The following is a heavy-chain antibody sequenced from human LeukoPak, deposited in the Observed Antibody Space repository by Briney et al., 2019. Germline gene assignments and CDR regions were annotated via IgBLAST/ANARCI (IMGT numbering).Heavy chain of an antibody. CDR3: ARARKQWLVQYYYYGMDV. D-gene: IGHD6-19*01. V-gene: IGHV1-3*01. CDR1: GYTFTSYA. CDR2: INAGNGNT. Sequence: GASVKVSCKASGYTFTSYAMHWVRRAPGQRLEWMGWINAGNGNTKYSQKFQGRVTITRDTSASTAYMELSSLRSEDTAVYYCARARKQWLVQYYYYGMDVWGQGTTVTVSS. J-gene: IGHJ6*02.